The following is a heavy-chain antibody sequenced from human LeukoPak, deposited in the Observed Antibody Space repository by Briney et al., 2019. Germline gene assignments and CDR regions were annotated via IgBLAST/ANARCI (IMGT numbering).Heavy chain of an antibody. V-gene: IGHV4-34*01. CDR2: INHSGST. CDR1: GGSFSGYY. Sequence: SETLSLTCTVYGGSFSGYYWSWIRQPPGKGLEWIGEINHSGSTNYNPSLKSRVTISVDTSKNQFSLKLSSVTAADTAVYYCARKSRWFVVVSWFDPWGQGTLVTVSS. J-gene: IGHJ5*02. CDR3: ARKSRWFVVVSWFDP. D-gene: IGHD2-2*01.